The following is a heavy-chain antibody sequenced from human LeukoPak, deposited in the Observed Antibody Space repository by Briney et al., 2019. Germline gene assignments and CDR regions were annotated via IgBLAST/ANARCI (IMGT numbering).Heavy chain of an antibody. J-gene: IGHJ4*02. CDR3: ARVDYYDSSGDNSFDY. CDR1: GGSISSYY. CDR2: IYYSGST. D-gene: IGHD3-22*01. V-gene: IGHV4-59*01. Sequence: SETLSLTCTVSGGSISSYYWSWIRQPPGKGLEWIGYIYYSGSTNYNPSLKSRVTISVDTSKNQFSLKLSSVTAADTAVYYCARVDYYDSSGDNSFDYWGQGTLVTVSS.